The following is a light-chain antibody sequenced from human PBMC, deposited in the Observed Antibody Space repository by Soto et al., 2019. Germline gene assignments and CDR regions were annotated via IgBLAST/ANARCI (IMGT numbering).Light chain of an antibody. CDR1: SSDVGAYDY. CDR2: EVN. Sequence: QSVLTQPASVSGSPGQSITISCTGTSSDVGAYDYVSWYQQSPGKAPKVMIYEVNNRPSGVSDRFSGSKSGNTASLTISGLHAEDEADYHCTSYTASSTYVFGTGTKVTVL. J-gene: IGLJ1*01. V-gene: IGLV2-14*01. CDR3: TSYTASSTYV.